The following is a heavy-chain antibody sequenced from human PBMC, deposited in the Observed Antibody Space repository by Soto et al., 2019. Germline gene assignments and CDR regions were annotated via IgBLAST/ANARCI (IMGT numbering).Heavy chain of an antibody. V-gene: IGHV3-13*05. D-gene: IGHD5-18*01. CDR2: IGTAGDP. J-gene: IGHJ2*01. CDR3: ARGGTEGYSYGPNWYFDL. Sequence: GGSLRLSCAASGFTFSSYDMHWVRQATGKGLEWVSAIGTAGDPYYPGSVKGRFTISRENAKNSLYLQMNSLRAGDTAVYYCARGGTEGYSYGPNWYFDLWGRGTLVTVSS. CDR1: GFTFSSYD.